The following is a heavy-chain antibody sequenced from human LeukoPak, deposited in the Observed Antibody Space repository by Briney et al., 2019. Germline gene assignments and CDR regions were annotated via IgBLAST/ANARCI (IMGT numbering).Heavy chain of an antibody. CDR2: ISSSSSYI. CDR3: ARDGPVVAAAGYDY. CDR1: GFTFSSYS. D-gene: IGHD6-13*01. Sequence: KPGGSLRLSCAASGFTFSSYSMNWVRQAPGKGLEWVSSISSSSSYIYYADSVKGRFTISRDNAKNSLYLQMNSLRAEDTAVYYCARDGPVVAAAGYDYWGQGTLVTVSS. V-gene: IGHV3-21*01. J-gene: IGHJ4*02.